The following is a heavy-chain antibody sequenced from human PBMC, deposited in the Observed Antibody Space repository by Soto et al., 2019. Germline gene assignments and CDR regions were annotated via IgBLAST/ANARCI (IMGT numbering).Heavy chain of an antibody. Sequence: RAAVKICSEASGGPSSSPAFSWERKAPGQGLEWMGGIIPIFGTANYAQKFQGRVTIAADEFTSTAYMELSSLRSEDTAVYYSARGRDILATIYNY. D-gene: IGHD5-12*01. CDR1: GGPSSSPA. CDR3: ARGRDILATIYNY. CDR2: IIPIFGTA. V-gene: IGHV1-69*13. J-gene: IGHJ6*01.